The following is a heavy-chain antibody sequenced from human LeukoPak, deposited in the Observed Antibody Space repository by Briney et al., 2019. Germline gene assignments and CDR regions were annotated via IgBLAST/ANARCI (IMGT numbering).Heavy chain of an antibody. CDR2: ISGSGGST. Sequence: PGGSLRLSCAASGFTFSSYAMSWVRQAPGKGLEWVSAISGSGGSTYYADSVKGRFTISRDNSKNTLYLQMNSLRAEDTAVYYCAKPTSGSYYGEYFRHWGQGTLVTVSS. D-gene: IGHD1-26*01. J-gene: IGHJ1*01. CDR1: GFTFSSYA. V-gene: IGHV3-23*01. CDR3: AKPTSGSYYGEYFRH.